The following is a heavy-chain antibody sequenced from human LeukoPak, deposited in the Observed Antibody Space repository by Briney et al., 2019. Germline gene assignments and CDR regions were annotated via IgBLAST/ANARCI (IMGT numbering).Heavy chain of an antibody. D-gene: IGHD2-2*02. CDR3: AREDCSSTSCYRIFDY. CDR2: FYYSGST. J-gene: IGHJ4*02. V-gene: IGHV4-59*12. Sequence: SETLSLTCTVSGGSISSYYWSWIRQPPGKGLEWIGYFYYSGSTNYNPSLKSRVTMSVDTSKNQFSLKLSSVTAADTAVYYCAREDCSSTSCYRIFDYWGQGTLVTVSS. CDR1: GGSISSYY.